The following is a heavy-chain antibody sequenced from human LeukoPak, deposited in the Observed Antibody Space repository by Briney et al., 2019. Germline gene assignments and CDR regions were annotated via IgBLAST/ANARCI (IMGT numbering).Heavy chain of an antibody. Sequence: ASVKVSRKASLYTFTSYVISWVRQAPGQGLEWVGWISGYNGNKNYAQKLQGRVTMTTHTSTSKAYMEPRSLRSDDAAVYYCARDRGSLRFFVYWGQGTLVSVSS. V-gene: IGHV1-18*01. CDR1: LYTFTSYV. D-gene: IGHD3-3*01. J-gene: IGHJ4*02. CDR2: ISGYNGNK. CDR3: ARDRGSLRFFVY.